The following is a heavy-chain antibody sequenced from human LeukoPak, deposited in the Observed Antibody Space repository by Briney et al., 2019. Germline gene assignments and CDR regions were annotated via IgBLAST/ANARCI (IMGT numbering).Heavy chain of an antibody. Sequence: GGSLRLSCAASGFSFRDFAVHWVRQIPGKGLEWVSGISWNSGSLGYADSVRGRLTVSRDNANNFLYLQMNSLTPEDTALYYCVKGRCDGGCHTREFDYWGQGTLVTVSS. CDR2: ISWNSGSL. D-gene: IGHD2-21*02. CDR3: VKGRCDGGCHTREFDY. J-gene: IGHJ4*02. CDR1: GFSFRDFA. V-gene: IGHV3-9*01.